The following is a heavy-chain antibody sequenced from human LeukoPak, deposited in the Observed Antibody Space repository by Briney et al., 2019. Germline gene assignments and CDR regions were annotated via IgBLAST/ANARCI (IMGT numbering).Heavy chain of an antibody. CDR2: IKQDGSEK. CDR3: AKGYGSGSYYTRPDVDYYYYMDV. J-gene: IGHJ6*03. D-gene: IGHD3-10*01. CDR1: GFTFSTYW. Sequence: GGSLRLSCAASGFTFSTYWMTWVRQAPGKGLEWVANIKQDGSEKYFVDSVKGRFTISRDNANNSLYLQMNSLRAEDTAVYYCAKGYGSGSYYTRPDVDYYYYMDVWGKGTTVTVSS. V-gene: IGHV3-7*01.